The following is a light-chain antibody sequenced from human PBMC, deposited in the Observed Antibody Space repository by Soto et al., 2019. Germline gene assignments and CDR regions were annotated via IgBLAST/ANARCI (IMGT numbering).Light chain of an antibody. J-gene: IGLJ2*01. V-gene: IGLV2-14*01. Sequence: QSVLTQPASVSGSPGQSITISCTGTSSDVGGYNYVSWYQQHPGKVPKLIIFEVSDRPSGVSNRFSGSKSGNTASLTISGLQAEDEADYYCSSYTSSSTVVFGGGTKLTVL. CDR1: SSDVGGYNY. CDR2: EVS. CDR3: SSYTSSSTVV.